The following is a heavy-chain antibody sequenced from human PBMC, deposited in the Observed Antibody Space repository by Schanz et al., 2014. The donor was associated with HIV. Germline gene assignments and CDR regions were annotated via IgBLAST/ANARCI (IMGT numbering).Heavy chain of an antibody. CDR1: GFTFDSFG. V-gene: IGHV3-23*01. D-gene: IGHD3-22*01. CDR3: AKPEYDSRGNSQSHFDY. Sequence: QLLESGGGLVQPGGLLRLSCAASGFTFDSFGMHWVRQAPGKGLEWVSSISESGSRSYYADSVNGRFTISRDNSKNTLYVEMTTLRTEDTAVYYCAKPEYDSRGNSQSHFDYWGQGTLVTVSS. CDR2: ISESGSRS. J-gene: IGHJ4*02.